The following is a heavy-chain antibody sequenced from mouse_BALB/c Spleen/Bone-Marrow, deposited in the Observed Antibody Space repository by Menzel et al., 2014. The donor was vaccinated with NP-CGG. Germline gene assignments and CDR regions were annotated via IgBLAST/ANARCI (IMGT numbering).Heavy chain of an antibody. CDR3: ARDDYDDQYYFDY. V-gene: IGHV5-6-5*01. CDR1: GFTFSSYA. CDR2: ISSGGST. D-gene: IGHD2-4*01. J-gene: IGHJ2*01. Sequence: DVKLVESGGGLVKPGGSLKLSCAASGFTFSSYAMSWVRQTPEKRLEWVASISSGGSTYYPDSVKGRFTISRDNARNILYLQMSSLRSEDTAMYYCARDDYDDQYYFDYWGQGTTLTVPS.